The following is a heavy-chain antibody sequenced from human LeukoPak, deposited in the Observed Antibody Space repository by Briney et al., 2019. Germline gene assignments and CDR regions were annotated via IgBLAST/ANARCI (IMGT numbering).Heavy chain of an antibody. CDR1: GFTFDDYT. J-gene: IGHJ4*02. V-gene: IGHV3-43*01. CDR2: ISWDGTT. Sequence: PGGSLRLSCAASGFTFDDYTMHSVRQAPGKTLEWVALISWDGTTYYRDSMKGQFTISRDDSKNSLYLQMDTLRTEDTAFYYCAKDLTYESSGSVIDHWGQGTLVTVSS. CDR3: AKDLTYESSGSVIDH. D-gene: IGHD3-22*01.